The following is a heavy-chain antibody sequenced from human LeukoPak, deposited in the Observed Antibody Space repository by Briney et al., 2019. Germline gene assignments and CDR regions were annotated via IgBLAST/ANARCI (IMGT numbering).Heavy chain of an antibody. Sequence: SETLSLTCTVTGGSFTTYYWSWIRQPPGKGLEWIGHFYYSGSTYYNPSLKSRVTISLDTSKNQFSLKLSSVTAADTAVYHCARRDSGSGKMDVWGQGTTVTVSS. CDR2: FYYSGST. J-gene: IGHJ6*02. D-gene: IGHD3-10*01. CDR1: GGSFTTYY. V-gene: IGHV4-59*08. CDR3: ARRDSGSGKMDV.